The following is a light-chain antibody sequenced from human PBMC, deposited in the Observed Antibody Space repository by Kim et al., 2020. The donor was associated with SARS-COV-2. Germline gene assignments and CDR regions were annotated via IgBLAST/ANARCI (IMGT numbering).Light chain of an antibody. CDR1: QSVSPY. V-gene: IGKV3-11*01. J-gene: IGKJ4*01. CDR2: DVS. CDR3: QLRTNWLT. Sequence: EIVLTQSPATLSLSPGERATLSCRASQSVSPYLAWYQQKPGQAPRLLIYDVSKRATGIPARFSGSGSGTDFTLTISSLEPDDFAVYYCQLRTNWLTSGGGTKVDIK.